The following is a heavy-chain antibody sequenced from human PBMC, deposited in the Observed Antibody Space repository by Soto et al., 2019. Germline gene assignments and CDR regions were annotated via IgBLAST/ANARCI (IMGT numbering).Heavy chain of an antibody. J-gene: IGHJ6*02. CDR2: IIPIFGTT. V-gene: IGHV1-69*12. CDR1: GGTFSSYV. D-gene: IGHD2-15*01. Sequence: QVQLVQSGAEVKKPGSSVKVSCKASGGTFSSYVINWVRQAPGEGLEWMGGIIPIFGTTNYAQKFQGRATITADESTRTAYMDLSGLSSEDTAVYYCARGGVVVDPRVKYDYGLDAWGQGTTVTVSS. CDR3: ARGGVVVDPRVKYDYGLDA.